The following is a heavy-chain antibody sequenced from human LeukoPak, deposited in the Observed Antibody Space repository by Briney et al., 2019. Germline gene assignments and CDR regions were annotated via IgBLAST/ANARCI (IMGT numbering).Heavy chain of an antibody. V-gene: IGHV4-59*01. D-gene: IGHD3-16*01. CDR1: GGSLSSYN. Sequence: PWETLCLSCAVSGGSLSSYNRSWIRQPPGKGLEWVGYIYNSGSTKYNPPLKSRVTTSVDTSKNQLSLKLSSVTAADTAVYYCARYGGPTAGVLYWGRGILVTVSS. CDR3: ARYGGPTAGVLY. J-gene: IGHJ4*02. CDR2: IYNSGST.